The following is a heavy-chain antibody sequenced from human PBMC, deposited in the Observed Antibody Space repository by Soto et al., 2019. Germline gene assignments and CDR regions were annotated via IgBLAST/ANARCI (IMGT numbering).Heavy chain of an antibody. CDR1: GGSISSYY. CDR3: ARVIGGSYPHDAFDI. V-gene: IGHV4-59*01. J-gene: IGHJ3*02. D-gene: IGHD1-26*01. CDR2: IYYSGST. Sequence: SETLSLTCTVSGGSISSYYWSWIRQPPGKGLEWIGYIYYSGSTNYNPSLKSRVTISVDTSKNQFSLKLSSVTAADTAVYYCARVIGGSYPHDAFDIWGQGTMVTVSS.